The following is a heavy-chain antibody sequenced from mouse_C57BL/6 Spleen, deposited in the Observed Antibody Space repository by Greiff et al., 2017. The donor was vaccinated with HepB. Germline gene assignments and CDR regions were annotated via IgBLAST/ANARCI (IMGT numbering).Heavy chain of an antibody. J-gene: IGHJ3*01. CDR2: IYPGDGDT. CDR3: ARRGAYPWFAY. Sequence: VQGVESGAELVKPGASVKISCKASGYAFSSYWMNWVKQRPGKGLEWIGQIYPGDGDTNYNGKFKGKATLTADKSSSTAYMQLSSLTSEDSAVYFCARRGAYPWFAYWGQGTLVTVSA. CDR1: GYAFSSYW. D-gene: IGHD6-5*01. V-gene: IGHV1-80*01.